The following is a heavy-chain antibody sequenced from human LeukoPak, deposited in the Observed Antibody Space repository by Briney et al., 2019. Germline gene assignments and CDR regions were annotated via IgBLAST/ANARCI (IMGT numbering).Heavy chain of an antibody. CDR2: IYYSGST. CDR3: TGHLYNSSWYSYYFDY. CDR1: GGSISSGSYH. D-gene: IGHD6-13*01. J-gene: IGHJ4*02. Sequence: SETLSLTCTVSGGSISSGSYHWGWVRQPPGKGLEWIGSIYYSGSTYYNPSLNNRVTISVDTAKTQFSLTLSSVNAPDTAVYYCTGHLYNSSWYSYYFDYWGQGTLGTVSS. V-gene: IGHV4-39*01.